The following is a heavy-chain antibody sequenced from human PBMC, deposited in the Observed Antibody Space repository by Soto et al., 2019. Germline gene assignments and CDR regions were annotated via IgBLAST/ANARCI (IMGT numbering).Heavy chain of an antibody. CDR3: AKVRYSSPMGYYYGMDV. J-gene: IGHJ6*02. CDR1: RVAFSKFI. D-gene: IGHD2-2*01. Sequence: QAQLEQSGGEVKKPGSSVKVSCKASRVAFSKFIVTWVRQAPGVGLEWVGGIIPVFGTANYAQKVQGRVTITADDSTSTSYMEVNNLRSEDTAVYYCAKVRYSSPMGYYYGMDVWGQGTTVTVSS. CDR2: IIPVFGTA. V-gene: IGHV1-69*01.